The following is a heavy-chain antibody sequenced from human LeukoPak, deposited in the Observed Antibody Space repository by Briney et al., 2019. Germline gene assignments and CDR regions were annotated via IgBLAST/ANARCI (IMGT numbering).Heavy chain of an antibody. CDR3: ARQQQLVFKFQRYSWFDT. Sequence: SETLSLTCTVSGGSISSFYWSWIRQPPGNGLEWIGYIYYTGNTYYNPSLKSRVSISVDTSKNQFSLKLTSVTAADTAVYYCARQQQLVFKFQRYSWFDTWGRGSLLTVSS. CDR1: GGSISSFY. V-gene: IGHV4-59*01. CDR2: IYYTGNT. D-gene: IGHD6-13*01. J-gene: IGHJ5*02.